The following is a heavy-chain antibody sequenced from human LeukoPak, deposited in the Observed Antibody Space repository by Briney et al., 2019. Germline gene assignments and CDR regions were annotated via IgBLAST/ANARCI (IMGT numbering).Heavy chain of an antibody. CDR2: INPNSGGT. V-gene: IGHV1-2*02. Sequence: ASVKVSCKASGYTFTSYGISWVRQAPGQGLEWMGWINPNSGGTNYAQKSQGRVTMTRDTSISTAYMELSRLRSDDTAVYYCARVYGDHYGSGVIDYWGQGTLVTVSS. CDR3: ARVYGDHYGSGVIDY. CDR1: GYTFTSYG. J-gene: IGHJ4*02. D-gene: IGHD3-10*01.